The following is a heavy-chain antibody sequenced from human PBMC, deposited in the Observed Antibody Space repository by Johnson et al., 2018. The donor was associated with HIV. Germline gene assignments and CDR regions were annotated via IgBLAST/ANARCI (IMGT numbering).Heavy chain of an antibody. Sequence: VQVVESGGGLVQPGGSLRLSCAASGFSVSSNYMSWVRQAPGKGLEWVSAISGSGGSTYYADSVTGRFTISRDNSKNTLYLQMNSLRAEDTAVYYCARPQGELVWFGDAFDIWGQGTMVTVSS. CDR3: ARPQGELVWFGDAFDI. CDR1: GFSVSSNY. CDR2: ISGSGGST. J-gene: IGHJ3*02. V-gene: IGHV3-23*04. D-gene: IGHD3-10*01.